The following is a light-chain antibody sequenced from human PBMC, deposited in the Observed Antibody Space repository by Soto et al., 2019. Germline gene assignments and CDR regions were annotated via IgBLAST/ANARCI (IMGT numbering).Light chain of an antibody. CDR3: QHSYDSIT. J-gene: IGKJ3*01. Sequence: DIQMTQSPSFLSASVGDRVSITCRASQSIGTYLNWYQQRPGEAPKLLIYAASSLQSGVPPRFTGSGSETDFTLTINGLQREDFATYYCQHSYDSITFGPGTKVDIE. CDR2: AAS. CDR1: QSIGTY. V-gene: IGKV1-39*01.